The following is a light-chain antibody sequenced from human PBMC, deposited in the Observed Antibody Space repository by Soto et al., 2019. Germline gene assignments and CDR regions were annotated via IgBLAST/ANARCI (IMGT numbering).Light chain of an antibody. CDR1: QSVSNN. Sequence: ILMTQSPATLSVSPGERATLSCRASQSVSNNLAWYQQKPGQAPRLLIYDASTRATGIPARFSGSGSGTEFTLNISGLQSEDFEVYYCQQYNNWPPWTFGQGTKVEIK. CDR3: QQYNNWPPWT. CDR2: DAS. V-gene: IGKV3-15*01. J-gene: IGKJ1*01.